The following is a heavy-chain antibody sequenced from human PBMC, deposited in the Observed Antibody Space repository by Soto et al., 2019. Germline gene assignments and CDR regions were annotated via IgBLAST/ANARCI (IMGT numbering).Heavy chain of an antibody. D-gene: IGHD1-26*01. J-gene: IGHJ4*02. CDR3: AGCYYFDYFCY. CDR1: GFTFSSYV. Sequence: EVQLLESGGGLVQPGGSRRLSCAASGFTFSSYVMSWVRQAPGKGLEWVSSISGSATSTYYADSVKGRFTISRDKSRNTLYLQMNNLGAEDTAIYYCAGCYYFDYFCYWGQGTLVTVSS. V-gene: IGHV3-23*01. CDR2: ISGSATST.